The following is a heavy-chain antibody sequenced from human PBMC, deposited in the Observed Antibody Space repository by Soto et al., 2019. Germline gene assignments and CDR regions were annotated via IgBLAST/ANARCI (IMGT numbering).Heavy chain of an antibody. CDR2: ISIGSGSI. J-gene: IGHJ3*01. Sequence: EVQLVESGGGLVQPGGSRRVSCAASGFSFSNYAMNWVRQAPGKGLEWVSYISIGSGSIFYADSVKGRFTISRDDAKNSLYMQMNTLRDEDTAVYYCVRDDRWAFDFWGQGTMATVSS. CDR1: GFSFSNYA. D-gene: IGHD3-22*01. V-gene: IGHV3-48*02. CDR3: VRDDRWAFDF.